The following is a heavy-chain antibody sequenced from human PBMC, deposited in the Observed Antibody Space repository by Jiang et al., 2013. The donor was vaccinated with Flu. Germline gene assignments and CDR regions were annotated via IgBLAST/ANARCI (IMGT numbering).Heavy chain of an antibody. J-gene: IGHJ4*02. D-gene: IGHD6-19*01. V-gene: IGHV3-64D*08. CDR3: VKAEYSGGWYDNY. CDR1: GFTFNSYA. CDR2: ISSNGGST. Sequence: LSCSASGFTFNSYAMHWVRQAPGKGLEYVSAISSNGGSTYYTDSVKGRFTISRDNSKNTLYLQMSSLRAEDTAVYYCVKAEYSGGWYDNYWGQGTLVTVSS.